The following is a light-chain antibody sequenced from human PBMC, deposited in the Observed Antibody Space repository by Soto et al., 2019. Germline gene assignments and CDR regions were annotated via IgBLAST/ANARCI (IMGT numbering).Light chain of an antibody. J-gene: IGKJ2*01. CDR1: QSVSSN. V-gene: IGKV3-15*01. CDR2: DAS. CDR3: QQYNNWPPYT. Sequence: EIVMTQSPATLSVSPGERATRSCRASQSVSSNLAWYQQKPGQAPRLLIYDASTRATGIPARFSGSGSGTEFTLTISSLQSEDFALYYCQQYNNWPPYTFGQGTKLEIK.